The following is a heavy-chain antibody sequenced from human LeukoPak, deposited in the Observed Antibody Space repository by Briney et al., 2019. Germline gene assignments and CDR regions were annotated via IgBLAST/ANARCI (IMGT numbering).Heavy chain of an antibody. CDR2: IYYSGIT. Sequence: PSETLSLTCTVSGGSISTYYWSWIRQPPGKGLEWIGYIYYSGITNYNPSLKSRVTIPVDTSKNQFSLKLSSVTAADTAVYYCARGLTAYYDKSGDDHWGQGTLVTVSS. CDR1: GGSISTYY. D-gene: IGHD3-22*01. V-gene: IGHV4-59*01. J-gene: IGHJ4*02. CDR3: ARGLTAYYDKSGDDH.